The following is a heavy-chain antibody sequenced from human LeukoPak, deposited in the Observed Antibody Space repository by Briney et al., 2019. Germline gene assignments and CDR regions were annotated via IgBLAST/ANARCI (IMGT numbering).Heavy chain of an antibody. CDR2: IRYDGSNK. D-gene: IGHD2-2*01. CDR3: GRGYARGF. Sequence: PGGSLRLSCAASGFTFSSYGMHWVRQAPGKGLEWVAFIRYDGSNKYYADSVKGRFTISRDNAKNSLYLQLNSLRAEDTGFYYCGRGYARGFWGQGTLVTVSS. CDR1: GFTFSSYG. V-gene: IGHV3-30*02. J-gene: IGHJ4*02.